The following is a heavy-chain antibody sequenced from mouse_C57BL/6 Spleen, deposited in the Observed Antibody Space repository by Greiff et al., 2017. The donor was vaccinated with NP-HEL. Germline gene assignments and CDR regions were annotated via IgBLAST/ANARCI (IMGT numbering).Heavy chain of an antibody. CDR1: GYTFTDYY. J-gene: IGHJ1*03. D-gene: IGHD2-5*01. CDR3: ARSLPYYSNYFWYFDV. Sequence: VQLQQSGPELVKPGASVKISCKASGYTFTDYYMNWVKQSHGKSLEWIGDINPNNGGTSYNQKFKGKATLTVDKSSSTAYMELRSLTSEDSAVYYCARSLPYYSNYFWYFDVWGTGTTVTVSS. V-gene: IGHV1-26*01. CDR2: INPNNGGT.